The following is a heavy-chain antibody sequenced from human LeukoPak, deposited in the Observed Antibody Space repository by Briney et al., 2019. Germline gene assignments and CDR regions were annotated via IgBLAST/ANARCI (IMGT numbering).Heavy chain of an antibody. J-gene: IGHJ4*02. CDR1: GFTFSIYA. D-gene: IGHD3-22*01. Sequence: GGSLRPSCAASGFTFSIYAMSWVRQAPGKGLQWVSSITSRGESTWYVDSVKGRFTITRDNSENTLYLQMHSLRAEDTAVYYCARDRPNYYGSDGHYYRRDGDYWGRGTLVSVSS. CDR3: ARDRPNYYGSDGHYYRRDGDY. V-gene: IGHV3-23*01. CDR2: ITSRGEST.